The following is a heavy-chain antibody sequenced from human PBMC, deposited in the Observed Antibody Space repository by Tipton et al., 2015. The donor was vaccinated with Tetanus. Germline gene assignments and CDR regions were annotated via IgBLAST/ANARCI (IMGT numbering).Heavy chain of an antibody. D-gene: IGHD7-27*01. J-gene: IGHJ4*02. CDR1: PSPFTTNG. V-gene: IGHV1-18*01. Sequence: QLVQSGVEVKEPGASVQVSPTPPPSPFTTNGISWVRHSPFPSLSFPRWISANSGNTKYAQKFQGRVTMTTETPTSTVYMELRSLRSDDTAVYFCARDRDWGLDYWGQGTLVTVSS. CDR3: ARDRDWGLDY. CDR2: ISANSGNT.